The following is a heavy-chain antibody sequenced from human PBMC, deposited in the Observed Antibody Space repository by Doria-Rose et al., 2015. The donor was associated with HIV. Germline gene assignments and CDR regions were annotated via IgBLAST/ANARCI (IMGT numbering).Heavy chain of an antibody. CDR1: GVSLSSPGMG. J-gene: IGHJ4*02. D-gene: IGHD6-13*01. Sequence: SGPVLVKPTETLTLTCTVSGVSLSSPGMGVSWIRQPPGKALEWLANIFSDDEASYKTSLKSRLTISRGTSKSRVVLTMTDMDPVGTATYYCARIKSSRWYHKYYFDFWGQGTLVIVSA. CDR3: ARIKSSRWYHKYYFDF. CDR2: IFSDDEA. V-gene: IGHV2-26*01.